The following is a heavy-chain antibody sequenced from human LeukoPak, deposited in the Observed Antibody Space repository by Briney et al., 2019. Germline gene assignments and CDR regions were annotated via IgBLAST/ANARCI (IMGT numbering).Heavy chain of an antibody. D-gene: IGHD3-16*02. CDR3: ARGVIIRGRLDP. CDR2: IKQDGSEK. J-gene: IGHJ5*02. V-gene: IGHV3-7*01. Sequence: PGGSLRLSCAASGFIFSNYWMSWVRQAPGKGLEWVANIKQDGSEKYYVDSVMGRFTISRDNAKNSLYLQMSSLRAEDTAVYYCARGVIIRGRLDPWGQGTLVTVSS. CDR1: GFIFSNYW.